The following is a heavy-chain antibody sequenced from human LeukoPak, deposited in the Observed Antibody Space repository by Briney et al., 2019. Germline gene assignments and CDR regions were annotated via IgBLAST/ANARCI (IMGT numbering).Heavy chain of an antibody. CDR1: GFTVSNTF. CDR2: IYTIGTT. CDR3: ARGSGWLDY. Sequence: GGSLRLSCAASGFTVSNTFMSWVRQAPGKGREWVSVIYTIGTTYYADSVKGRFTISRDNSKNTLYLQMNSLRAEDTAVYYCARGSGWLDYWGQGTLVTVSS. J-gene: IGHJ4*02. D-gene: IGHD6-19*01. V-gene: IGHV3-53*01.